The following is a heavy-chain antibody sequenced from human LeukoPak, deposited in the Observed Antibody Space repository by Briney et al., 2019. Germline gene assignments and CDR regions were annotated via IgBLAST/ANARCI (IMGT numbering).Heavy chain of an antibody. Sequence: SETLSLTCTVSGGSISSYYWSWIRQPPGKGLEWIGYIYYSGSTSYNPSLKSRVTISVDTSKNQFSLKLSSVTAADTAVYYCARVGGAGGRLTMFDYWGQGTLVTVSS. CDR2: IYYSGST. CDR1: GGSISSYY. V-gene: IGHV4-59*01. J-gene: IGHJ4*02. CDR3: ARVGGAGGRLTMFDY. D-gene: IGHD1-14*01.